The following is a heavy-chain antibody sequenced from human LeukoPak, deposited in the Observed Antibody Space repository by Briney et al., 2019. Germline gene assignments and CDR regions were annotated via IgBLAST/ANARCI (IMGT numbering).Heavy chain of an antibody. CDR1: GGSFSGYY. J-gene: IGHJ4*02. Sequence: SETLSLTCAVYGGSFSGYYWSWIRQSPGKGLEWIGEINHSGSTNYNPSLKSRVTISVDTSKNQFSLKLSSVTAADTAVYYCARRNRGLRLLDYWGQGTLVTVSS. D-gene: IGHD5-12*01. V-gene: IGHV4-34*01. CDR2: INHSGST. CDR3: ARRNRGLRLLDY.